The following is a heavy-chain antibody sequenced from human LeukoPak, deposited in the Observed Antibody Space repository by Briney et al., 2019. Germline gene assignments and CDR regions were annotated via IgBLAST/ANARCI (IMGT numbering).Heavy chain of an antibody. CDR1: GYTFINFA. D-gene: IGHD6-13*01. Sequence: GVSVKVSCKASGYTFINFAINWGRQAPGQRPEWMGWINAGNGNTKYSQKFQGRVTMTRDTSTSTVYMELSSLRSEDTAVYYRARDGEATTDLALAAAGTLYYFDYWGQGTLVTVSS. CDR2: INAGNGNT. J-gene: IGHJ4*02. V-gene: IGHV1-3*01. CDR3: ARDGEATTDLALAAAGTLYYFDY.